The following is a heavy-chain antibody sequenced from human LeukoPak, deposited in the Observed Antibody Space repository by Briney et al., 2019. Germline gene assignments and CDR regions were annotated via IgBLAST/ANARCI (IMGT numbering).Heavy chain of an antibody. CDR1: GFTFSSYG. D-gene: IGHD6-13*01. Sequence: PGGSLRLSCAASGFTFSSYGMHWVRQAPGKGLEWVAVISYDGSNKYYADSVKGRFTISRDNSKNTLYLQMYSLTAEDSAVYYCARARSYSSSWYGDYWGQGTLVTVSS. CDR2: ISYDGSNK. V-gene: IGHV3-30*03. CDR3: ARARSYSSSWYGDY. J-gene: IGHJ4*02.